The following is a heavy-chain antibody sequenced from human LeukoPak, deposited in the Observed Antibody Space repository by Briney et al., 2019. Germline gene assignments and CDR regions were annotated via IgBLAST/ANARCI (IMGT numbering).Heavy chain of an antibody. V-gene: IGHV4-34*01. CDR2: INHSGST. Sequence: SETLSLTCAVYGGSFSGYYWSWIRQPPGEGLEWIGEINHSGSTNYNPSLKSRVTISVDTSKNQFSLKLSAVTAADTAVYYCARVGGQEYYDILTGYEDYWGQGTLVTVSS. CDR3: ARVGGQEYYDILTGYEDY. J-gene: IGHJ4*02. D-gene: IGHD3-9*01. CDR1: GGSFSGYY.